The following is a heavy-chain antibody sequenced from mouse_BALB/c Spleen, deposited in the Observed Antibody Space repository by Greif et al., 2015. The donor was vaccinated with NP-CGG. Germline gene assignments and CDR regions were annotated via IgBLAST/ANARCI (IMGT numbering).Heavy chain of an antibody. Sequence: VQLKQSGGGLVQPGGSRKLSCAASGFTFSSFGMHWVRQAPEKGLEWVAYISSGSSTIYYADTVKGRFTISRDNPKNTLFLQMTSLRSEDTAMYYCARKRAYDGSSGWYFDVWGAGTTVTVSS. CDR2: ISSGSSTI. D-gene: IGHD1-1*01. V-gene: IGHV5-17*02. CDR1: GFTFSSFG. CDR3: ARKRAYDGSSGWYFDV. J-gene: IGHJ1*01.